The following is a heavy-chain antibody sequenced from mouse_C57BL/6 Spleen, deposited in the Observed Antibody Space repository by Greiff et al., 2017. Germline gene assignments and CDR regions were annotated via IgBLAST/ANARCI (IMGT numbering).Heavy chain of an antibody. CDR2: IFPGSGST. V-gene: IGHV1-75*01. Sequence: QVQLKESGPELVKPGASVKISCKASGYTFTDSYITWVKQRPGQGLEWFGGIFPGSGSTYYNEKFKGKATLTVDKSSSTAYMLLSSLTSEDSAVYFCARDYYGSRGYWGQGTTLTVSS. CDR3: ARDYYGSRGY. CDR1: GYTFTDSY. J-gene: IGHJ2*01. D-gene: IGHD1-1*01.